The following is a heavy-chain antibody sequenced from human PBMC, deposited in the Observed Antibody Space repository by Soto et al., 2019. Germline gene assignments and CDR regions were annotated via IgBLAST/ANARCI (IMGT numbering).Heavy chain of an antibody. J-gene: IGHJ4*02. D-gene: IGHD3-10*02. CDR2: IKQDGSDK. V-gene: IGHV3-7*01. CDR3: ACSRTFDY. CDR1: AFTFSSYW. Sequence: EVQLVESGGGLVQAGGSLRLSCAASAFTFSSYWMSWVRQAPGKGLEWVANIKQDGSDKYYVDSVKGRFTTSRDNAKNSLYLQMNSLRAEDTAVYYCACSRTFDYWGQGTLVTVSS.